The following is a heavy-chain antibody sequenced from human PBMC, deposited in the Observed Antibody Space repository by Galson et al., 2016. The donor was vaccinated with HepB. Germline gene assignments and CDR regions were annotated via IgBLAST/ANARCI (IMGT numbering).Heavy chain of an antibody. CDR3: ARLGAELDY. D-gene: IGHD1-26*01. CDR1: GGSISSRNW. CDR2: IYHSGST. Sequence: LSLTCAVSGGSISSRNWWTWVRQPPGKGLEWIGEIYHSGSTNYNPSLKSRVTISVDESKNQFFLKLSSVTAADTAIYFCARLGAELDYWGQGILVTVSS. J-gene: IGHJ4*02. V-gene: IGHV4-4*01.